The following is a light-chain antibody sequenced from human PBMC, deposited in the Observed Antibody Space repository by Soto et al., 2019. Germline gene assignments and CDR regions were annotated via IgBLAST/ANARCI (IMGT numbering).Light chain of an antibody. V-gene: IGKV1-6*01. CDR1: QGVRDD. CDR3: QQRSNWPPA. J-gene: IGKJ3*01. CDR2: SAS. Sequence: IQMTQSPSSLSASVGDRVTITCRASQGVRDDVGWYQQKPGKAPKLLIYSASTLQSGVPSRFSGSGSGTDFTLTISSLEPEDFAVYYCQQRSNWPPAFGPGTKVDIK.